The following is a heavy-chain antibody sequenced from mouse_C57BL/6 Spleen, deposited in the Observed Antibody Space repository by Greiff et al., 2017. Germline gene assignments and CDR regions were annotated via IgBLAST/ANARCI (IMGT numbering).Heavy chain of an antibody. J-gene: IGHJ1*03. Sequence: EVQLQQSGPELVKPGASVKIPCKASGYTFTDYNMDWVKQSHGKSLEWIGDINPNNGGTIYNQKFKGKATLTVDKSSSTAYMELRSLTSEDTAVYYCARPPPGDCYFDVWGTGTTVTVSS. V-gene: IGHV1-18*01. CDR2: INPNNGGT. CDR3: ARPPPGDCYFDV. CDR1: GYTFTDYN.